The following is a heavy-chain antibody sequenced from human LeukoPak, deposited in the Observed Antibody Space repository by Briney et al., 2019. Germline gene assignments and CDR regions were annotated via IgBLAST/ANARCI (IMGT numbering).Heavy chain of an antibody. CDR2: IKQDGSEK. CDR3: ARDRYFSGA. V-gene: IGHV3-7*03. Sequence: GGSLRLSCAASGFTFSSYWMSWVRQAPGKGLEWVANIKQDGSEKHHADSVKGRFAISRDNAKNSLYLQMNNLRAEDTAVYYCARDRYFSGAWGQGTLVTVSS. J-gene: IGHJ5*02. D-gene: IGHD2-15*01. CDR1: GFTFSSYW.